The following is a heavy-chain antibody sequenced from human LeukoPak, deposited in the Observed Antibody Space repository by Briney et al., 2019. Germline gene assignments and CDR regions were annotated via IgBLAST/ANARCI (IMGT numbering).Heavy chain of an antibody. Sequence: ASVKVSCKASGYTFTGYYMHWVRQAPGQGLEWMGWINPNSGGTNYAQKFQGRVTMTRDTSISTAYMELSRLRSDDTAVYYCARARGSYRYQDYWGQGTLVTVSS. V-gene: IGHV1-2*02. CDR3: ARARGSYRYQDY. CDR1: GYTFTGYY. J-gene: IGHJ4*02. CDR2: INPNSGGT. D-gene: IGHD3-16*02.